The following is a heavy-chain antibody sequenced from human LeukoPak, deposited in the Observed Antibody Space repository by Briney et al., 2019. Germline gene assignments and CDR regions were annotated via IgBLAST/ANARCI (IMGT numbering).Heavy chain of an antibody. Sequence: RGESLKISCKGSGYRFTSYWIGWVRQMPGKGLEWMGIIYPGDSDTRYSPSFQGQVTISADKSISTAYLQWSSLKASDTAMYYCATRHGNDILTGHWFDPWGQGTLVTVSS. CDR3: ATRHGNDILTGHWFDP. CDR2: IYPGDSDT. V-gene: IGHV5-51*01. D-gene: IGHD3-9*01. J-gene: IGHJ5*02. CDR1: GYRFTSYW.